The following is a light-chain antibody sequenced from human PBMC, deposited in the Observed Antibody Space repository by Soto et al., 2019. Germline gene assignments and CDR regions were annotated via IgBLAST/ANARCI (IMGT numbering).Light chain of an antibody. Sequence: DIQMTQSPSSLSASVGDRVTITCRASQYISSYLNWYQQKPGKVPNLLISGASTLQSGVPSRFSGGGSDTEFTLTISSLQPEDFAAYYCQQSYSAPFTFGPGTKVEI. CDR2: GAS. J-gene: IGKJ3*01. CDR3: QQSYSAPFT. V-gene: IGKV1-39*01. CDR1: QYISSY.